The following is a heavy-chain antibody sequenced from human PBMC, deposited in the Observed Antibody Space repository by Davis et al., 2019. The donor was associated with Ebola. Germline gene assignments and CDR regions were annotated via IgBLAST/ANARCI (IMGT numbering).Heavy chain of an antibody. Sequence: ASVKVSCKASGYTFTSYAMHWVRQAPGQRLEWMGWINAGNGNTKYSQKFQGRVTITRDTSASTAYMELRSLRSDDTAVYYCARDPASLYYYGSGSYGDYWGQGTLVTVSS. D-gene: IGHD3-10*01. CDR1: GYTFTSYA. J-gene: IGHJ4*02. CDR3: ARDPASLYYYGSGSYGDY. V-gene: IGHV1-3*01. CDR2: INAGNGNT.